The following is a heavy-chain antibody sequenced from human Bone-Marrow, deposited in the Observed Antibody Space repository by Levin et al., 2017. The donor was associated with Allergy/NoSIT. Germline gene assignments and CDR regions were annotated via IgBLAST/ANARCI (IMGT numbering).Heavy chain of an antibody. Sequence: GGSLRLSCKASGYTFVNYGITWVRQAPGQGLEWLGWISAYTGNINLAQKVQGRVSLTTDTSTMTAYMELRSLRSDDTAMYYCARVLNGFDVWGQGTLVTVSS. V-gene: IGHV1-18*01. CDR1: GYTFVNYG. J-gene: IGHJ3*01. CDR2: ISAYTGNI. CDR3: ARVLNGFDV.